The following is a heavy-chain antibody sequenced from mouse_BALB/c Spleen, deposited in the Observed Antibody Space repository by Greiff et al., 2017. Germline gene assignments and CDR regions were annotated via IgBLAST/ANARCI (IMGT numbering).Heavy chain of an antibody. J-gene: IGHJ3*01. CDR3: GRGVTTVVESSWFAY. CDR1: GYSITSDYA. D-gene: IGHD1-1*01. CDR2: ISYSGST. Sequence: EVKLMESGPGLVKPSQSLSLTCTVTGYSITSDYAWNWIRQFPGNNLEWLGYISYSGSTSYNPSLKRRISITRDTSKNQFFLQLNSVTTEDTATYCCGRGVTTVVESSWFAYWGQGTLVTVSA. V-gene: IGHV3-2*02.